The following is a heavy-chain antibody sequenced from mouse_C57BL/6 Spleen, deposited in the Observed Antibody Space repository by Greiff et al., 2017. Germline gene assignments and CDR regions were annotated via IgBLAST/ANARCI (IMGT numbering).Heavy chain of an antibody. CDR1: GYAFSSSW. D-gene: IGHD1-1*01. J-gene: IGHJ1*03. Sequence: VKLMESGPELVKPGASVKISCKASGYAFSSSWMNWVKQRPGKGLEWIGRIYPGDGDTNYNGTFKGKATLTADKSSSTAYMQLSSLTSEDSAVYFCARLTKHYYGSSYIFDVWGTGTTVTVSS. CDR2: IYPGDGDT. CDR3: ARLTKHYYGSSYIFDV. V-gene: IGHV1-82*01.